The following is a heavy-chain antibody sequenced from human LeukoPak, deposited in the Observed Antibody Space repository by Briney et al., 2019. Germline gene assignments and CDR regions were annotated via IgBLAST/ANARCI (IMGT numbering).Heavy chain of an antibody. V-gene: IGHV4-39*01. J-gene: IGHJ4*02. CDR2: IYYSGST. CDR3: ARHSNGEAGAYFDY. Sequence: PSETLSLTCTVSGGPITGSIYYWAWIRQPPGKGLEWIGSIYYSGSTYYSPSLKSRVTISVDTSKNHFSLRLSSVAAADAAVYYCARHSNGEAGAYFDYWGQGTLVTVSS. D-gene: IGHD3-10*01. CDR1: GGPITGSIYY.